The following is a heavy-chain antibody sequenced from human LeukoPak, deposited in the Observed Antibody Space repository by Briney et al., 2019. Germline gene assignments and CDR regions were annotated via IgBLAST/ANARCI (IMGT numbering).Heavy chain of an antibody. CDR1: GYTFTSYY. Sequence: ASVKVSCKASGYTFTSYYMHWVRQAPGQGLEWMGIVNPSGGSTSYAQKFQGRVTMTRDMSTSTVYMELSSLRSEDTAVYYCAKGGPTPRNVVVAASEYFQTWGQGTLVTVSS. CDR2: VNPSGGST. D-gene: IGHD2-21*02. J-gene: IGHJ1*01. CDR3: AKGGPTPRNVVVAASEYFQT. V-gene: IGHV1-46*01.